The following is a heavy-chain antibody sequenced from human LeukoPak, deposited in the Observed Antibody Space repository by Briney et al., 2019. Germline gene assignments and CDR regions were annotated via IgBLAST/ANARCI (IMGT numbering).Heavy chain of an antibody. CDR2: IYTSGST. D-gene: IGHD4-17*01. V-gene: IGHV4-4*07. J-gene: IGHJ2*01. CDR3: ARDRSSRTTVTTRYFDL. CDR1: GGSISSYY. Sequence: PETLSLTCTVSGGSISSYYWSWIRQPAGKGLEWIGRIYTSGSTNYNPSLKSRVTMSVDTSKNQFSLKLSSVTAADTAVYYCARDRSSRTTVTTRYFDLWGRGTLVTVSS.